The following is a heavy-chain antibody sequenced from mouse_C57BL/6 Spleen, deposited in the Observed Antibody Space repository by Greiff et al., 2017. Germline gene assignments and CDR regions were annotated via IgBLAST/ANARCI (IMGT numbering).Heavy chain of an antibody. D-gene: IGHD2-4*01. CDR1: GYTFTSYT. CDR2: INPSSGYT. V-gene: IGHV1-4*01. CDR3: ARYDYDGLWFAY. Sequence: QVHVKQSGAELARPGASVKMSCKASGYTFTSYTMHWVKQRPGQGLEWIGYINPSSGYTKYNQKFKDKATLTADKSSSTAYMQLSSLTSEDSAVYYCARYDYDGLWFAYWGQGTLVTVSA. J-gene: IGHJ3*01.